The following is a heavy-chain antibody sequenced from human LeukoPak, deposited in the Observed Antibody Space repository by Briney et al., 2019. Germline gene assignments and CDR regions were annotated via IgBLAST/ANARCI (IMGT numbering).Heavy chain of an antibody. CDR1: GYSFTSNW. D-gene: IGHD2/OR15-2a*01. J-gene: IGHJ4*02. Sequence: GESLKISCKGSGYSFTSNWIGWVRQMPGKGLEWMGIIYPGDSDTRYSPSFQGQVTMSADKSTSTAYLQWSSLKASDTAMYYCARRSSTFGFDYWGQGALVTVSS. V-gene: IGHV5-51*01. CDR2: IYPGDSDT. CDR3: ARRSSTFGFDY.